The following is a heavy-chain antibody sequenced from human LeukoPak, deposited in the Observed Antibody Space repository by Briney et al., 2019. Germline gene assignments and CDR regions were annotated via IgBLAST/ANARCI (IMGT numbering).Heavy chain of an antibody. CDR1: GGSFSGYY. J-gene: IGHJ6*04. CDR2: INHSGST. D-gene: IGHD5-18*01. Sequence: SETLSLTCAVYGGSFSGYYWSWIRQPPGKGLEWIGEINHSGSTNYNPSLKSRVTISVDTSKNQFSLKLSSVTAADTAVYYCARGRKWDTAMVSHYYGMDVWGKGTTVTVSP. V-gene: IGHV4-34*01. CDR3: ARGRKWDTAMVSHYYGMDV.